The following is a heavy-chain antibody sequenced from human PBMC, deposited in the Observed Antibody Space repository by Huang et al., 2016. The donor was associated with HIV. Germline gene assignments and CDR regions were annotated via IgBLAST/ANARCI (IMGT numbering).Heavy chain of an antibody. CDR3: VHRLRYGKWYVDY. CDR1: GFSLTSRGVA. J-gene: IGHJ4*02. CDR2: IYWDNEE. V-gene: IGHV2-5*02. Sequence: QITLKESGPTLVKPTQTLTLTCTFSGFSLTSRGVAVGWIRPPPGKALEWLALIYWDNEERFSPALKTRRTITKDTPKNEGVLTMTNMDPVDTATYYCVHRLRYGKWYVDYWGQGVLVTVSS. D-gene: IGHD6-13*01.